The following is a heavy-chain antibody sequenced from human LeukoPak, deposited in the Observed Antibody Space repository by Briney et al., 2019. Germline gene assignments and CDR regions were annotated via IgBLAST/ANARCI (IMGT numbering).Heavy chain of an antibody. Sequence: GGSLRLSCAAPGFTFSSYAVHWVRQAPGKGLEWVAVVSYDGSNEYYADSVKGRFTISRDNSKNTLYLQMSSLRAEDTAVYYCARGADDYGDRHYFDCWGQGTLVTVSS. D-gene: IGHD4-17*01. CDR3: ARGADDYGDRHYFDC. J-gene: IGHJ4*02. V-gene: IGHV3-30-3*01. CDR2: VSYDGSNE. CDR1: GFTFSSYA.